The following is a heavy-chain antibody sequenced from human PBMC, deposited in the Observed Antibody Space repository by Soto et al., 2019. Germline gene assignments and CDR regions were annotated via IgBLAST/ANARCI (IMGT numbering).Heavy chain of an antibody. Sequence: SVKVSCKASGGTFNKYSIDWVRQAPGQGPEWMGGIIPLFATPSYAQKFQGRVTITADEVTNTVYMELRSLRSEDTGVYYCARKFHHDRSGYYYAYWGQGTPVTVYS. CDR1: GGTFNKYS. J-gene: IGHJ4*02. V-gene: IGHV1-69*13. CDR3: ARKFHHDRSGYYYAY. CDR2: IIPLFATP. D-gene: IGHD3-22*01.